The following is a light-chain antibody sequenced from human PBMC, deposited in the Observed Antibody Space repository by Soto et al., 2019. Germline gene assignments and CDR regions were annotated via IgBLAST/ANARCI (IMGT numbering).Light chain of an antibody. J-gene: IGKJ1*01. CDR2: GAS. CDR3: QQYDNSLWT. V-gene: IGKV3-20*01. Sequence: DIVLTQSPGTLCLSPGERATLSCRASQTVSSVHLAWYQQKRGQAPRLFIYGASSRAAGIPDTFSGSGSGTDFPLTISRLEPEDFAVYYCQQYDNSLWTFGQGTKVDIK. CDR1: QTVSSVH.